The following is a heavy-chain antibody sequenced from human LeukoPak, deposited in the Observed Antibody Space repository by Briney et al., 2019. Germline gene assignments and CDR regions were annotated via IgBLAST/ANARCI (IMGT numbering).Heavy chain of an antibody. Sequence: SETLSLTCTVSGGSISSYYRSWIRQPPGKGLEWIGYIYYSGSTNYNPSLKSRVTISVDTSKNQFSLKLSSVTAADTAVYFCARHGASGSYLYYFDYWGQGTLVTVSS. D-gene: IGHD1-26*01. CDR3: ARHGASGSYLYYFDY. CDR1: GGSISSYY. V-gene: IGHV4-59*08. CDR2: IYYSGST. J-gene: IGHJ4*02.